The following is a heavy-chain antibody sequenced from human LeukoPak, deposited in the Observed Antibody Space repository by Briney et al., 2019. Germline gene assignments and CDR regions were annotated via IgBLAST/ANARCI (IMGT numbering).Heavy chain of an antibody. Sequence: SVKVSCKASGYTFSSYAISWVRQAPGQGLEWMGGIIPIFGTANYAQKFRGRVTITADESTSTAYMELSSLRPEDTAVYCCARRIAVAGSFHDAFDLWGQGTMVTVSS. D-gene: IGHD6-19*01. CDR3: ARRIAVAGSFHDAFDL. CDR1: GYTFSSYA. V-gene: IGHV1-69*13. CDR2: IIPIFGTA. J-gene: IGHJ3*01.